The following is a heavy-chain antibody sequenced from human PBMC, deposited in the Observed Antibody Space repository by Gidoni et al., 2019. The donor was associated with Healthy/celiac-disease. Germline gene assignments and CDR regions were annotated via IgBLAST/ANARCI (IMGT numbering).Heavy chain of an antibody. D-gene: IGHD4-17*01. CDR3: AREYRAYGDYDWYFDL. J-gene: IGHJ2*01. CDR1: GFTFSDYY. CDR2: ISSMGSTI. V-gene: IGHV3-11*01. Sequence: QVQLVESGGGLVKPGGSLRLSCEASGFTFSDYYLSWIRQAPGKGREVFSYISSMGSTIYYADSVKGRFTISRDNAKNSLYLQMNSLRAEDTAVYYCAREYRAYGDYDWYFDLWGRGTLVTVSS.